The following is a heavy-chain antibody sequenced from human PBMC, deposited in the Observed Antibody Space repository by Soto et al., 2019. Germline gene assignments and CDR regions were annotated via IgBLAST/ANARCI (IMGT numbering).Heavy chain of an antibody. CDR2: IWYDGSNK. CDR3: ARDGEDIVVVPAAIGWVPYYYYYMDV. Sequence: QVQLEESGGGVVQPGWSLRLSCAASGFTFSSYGMHWVRQAPGKGLEWVAVIWYDGSNKYYADSVKGRFTISRDNSKNTLYLQMNSLRAEDTAVYYCARDGEDIVVVPAAIGWVPYYYYYMDVWGKGTTVTVSS. V-gene: IGHV3-33*01. J-gene: IGHJ6*03. D-gene: IGHD2-2*01. CDR1: GFTFSSYG.